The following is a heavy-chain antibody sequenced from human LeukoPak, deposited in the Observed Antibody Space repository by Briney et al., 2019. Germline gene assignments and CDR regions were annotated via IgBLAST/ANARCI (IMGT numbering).Heavy chain of an antibody. Sequence: GGSLRLSCAASGFTFSDHYMGWVRQAPGKGLEWVGRSRCKPQSYTAEYGASAKGRFTISRDDSKNSLYLQVNTLKTEDTAVYYCVRGPPAMAARALRLLDNWGQGTLVIVSS. V-gene: IGHV3-72*01. CDR2: SRCKPQSYTA. CDR3: VRGPPAMAARALRLLDN. D-gene: IGHD6-6*01. J-gene: IGHJ4*02. CDR1: GFTFSDHY.